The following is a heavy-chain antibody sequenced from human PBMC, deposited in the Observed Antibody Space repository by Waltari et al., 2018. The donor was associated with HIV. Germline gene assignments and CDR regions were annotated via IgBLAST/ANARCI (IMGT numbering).Heavy chain of an antibody. D-gene: IGHD2-2*01. J-gene: IGHJ6*02. CDR2: MNPNSGNT. CDR1: GYTFTSYD. CDR3: ARAGRYCSSTSCYHGMDV. Sequence: QVQLVQSGAEVKKPGASVKVSCKASGYTFTSYDITWVRQATGPGLEWMGWMNPNSGNTGYAQKFQGRVTMTRNTSISTAYMELSSLRSEDTAVYYCARAGRYCSSTSCYHGMDVWGQGTTVTVSS. V-gene: IGHV1-8*01.